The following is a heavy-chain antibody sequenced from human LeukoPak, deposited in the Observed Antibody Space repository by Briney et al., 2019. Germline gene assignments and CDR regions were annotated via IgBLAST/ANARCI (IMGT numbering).Heavy chain of an antibody. CDR2: IYYSGST. CDR3: ARAGRTYYDFWSGPNWFDP. V-gene: IGHV4-59*11. CDR1: GGPISSHY. Sequence: SETLSLTCTVSGGPISSHYWSWIRQPPGKGLEWIGYIYYSGSTNYNPSLKSRVTISVDTSKNQFSLKLSSVTAVDTAVYYCARAGRTYYDFWSGPNWFDPWGQGTLVTVSS. J-gene: IGHJ5*02. D-gene: IGHD3-3*01.